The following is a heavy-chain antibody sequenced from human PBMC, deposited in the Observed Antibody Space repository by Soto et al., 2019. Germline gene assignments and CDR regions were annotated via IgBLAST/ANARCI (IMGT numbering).Heavy chain of an antibody. V-gene: IGHV5-51*01. Sequence: GESLKISCEGSGFIFSRYKIGWVRQMPGKGLEWMGIIYPGNSDTTYSPSFQGQVTISADKSISTAYLQWSSLKASDTAMYYCARHIVVVPAAPNDAFDIWGQGTMVTVSS. CDR3: ARHIVVVPAAPNDAFDI. CDR1: GFIFSRYK. J-gene: IGHJ3*02. CDR2: IYPGNSDT. D-gene: IGHD2-2*01.